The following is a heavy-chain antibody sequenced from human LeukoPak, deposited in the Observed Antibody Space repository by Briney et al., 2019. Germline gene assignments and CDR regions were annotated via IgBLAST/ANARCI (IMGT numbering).Heavy chain of an antibody. CDR3: ARDRSSGSYYYYYYMDV. Sequence: GGSLRLSCVASGLTFSSRDWMTWVRQAPGKGLEWVANIKQDGSEKYYVDSVKGRFTISRDNAKNSLYLQMNSLRAEDTAVYYCARDRSSGSYYYYYYMDVWGKGTTVTISS. CDR2: IKQDGSEK. J-gene: IGHJ6*03. D-gene: IGHD1-26*01. CDR1: GLTFSSRDW. V-gene: IGHV3-7*01.